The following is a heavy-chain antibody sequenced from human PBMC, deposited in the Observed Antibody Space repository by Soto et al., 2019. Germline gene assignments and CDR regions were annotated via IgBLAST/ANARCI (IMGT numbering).Heavy chain of an antibody. D-gene: IGHD3-22*01. Sequence: QLQLQESGPGLVKPSETLSLTCTVSGGSISSIRFSWSWVRQPPGKGLEWIGAVYNTGMTSYNPSLESQVTVSVDLSKNQFSLKMTSVTSADTAIYHCVSYYTWGHVNLVTVSS. J-gene: IGHJ5*01. CDR1: GGSISSIRFS. CDR3: VSYYT. CDR2: VYNTGMT. V-gene: IGHV4-39*01.